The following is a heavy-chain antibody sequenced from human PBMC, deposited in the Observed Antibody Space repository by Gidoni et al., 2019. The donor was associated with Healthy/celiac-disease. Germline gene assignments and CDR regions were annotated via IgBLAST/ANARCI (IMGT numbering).Heavy chain of an antibody. CDR3: ARDILTGYNQYYFDY. Sequence: QVQLQESGPGLVKPSQTLSLTCTVSGGSISRGGYYWSWIRQHPGKGLEWIGYIYYSGSTYYNPSLKSRVTISVDTSKNQFSLKLSSVTAADTAVYYCARDILTGYNQYYFDYWGQGTLVTVSS. J-gene: IGHJ4*02. D-gene: IGHD3-9*01. CDR1: GGSISRGGYY. CDR2: IYYSGST. V-gene: IGHV4-31*03.